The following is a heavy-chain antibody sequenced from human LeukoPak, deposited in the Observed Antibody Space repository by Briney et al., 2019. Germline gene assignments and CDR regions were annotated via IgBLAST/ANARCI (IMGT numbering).Heavy chain of an antibody. D-gene: IGHD6-13*01. CDR3: ARLSSSWYGRDY. V-gene: IGHV4-39*07. CDR2: IYYSGST. J-gene: IGHJ4*02. CDR1: GGSISSSSYY. Sequence: PSETLSLTCTVSGGSISSSSYYWGWIRQPPGKGLEWIGSIYYSGSTYYNPSLKSRVTISVDTSKNQFSLKLSSVTAADTAVYYCARLSSSWYGRDYWGQGTLVTVSS.